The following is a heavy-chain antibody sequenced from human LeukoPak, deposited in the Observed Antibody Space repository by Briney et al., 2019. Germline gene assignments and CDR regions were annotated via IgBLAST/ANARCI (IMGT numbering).Heavy chain of an antibody. J-gene: IGHJ4*02. V-gene: IGHV3-23*01. Sequence: GGSLRPSCAASGFTFNNYAMSWVRQAPGKGLEWVSAISGSDAGTYYADSVKGRFTISRDNSKNTLYLQMNSLRAEDTAVYYCAKETSRIGGSMASFDYWGQGTLVTVSS. D-gene: IGHD1-26*01. CDR1: GFTFNNYA. CDR3: AKETSRIGGSMASFDY. CDR2: ISGSDAGT.